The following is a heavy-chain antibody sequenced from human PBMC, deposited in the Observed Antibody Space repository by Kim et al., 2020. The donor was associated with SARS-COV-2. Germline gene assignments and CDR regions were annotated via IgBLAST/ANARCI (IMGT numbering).Heavy chain of an antibody. J-gene: IGHJ6*02. V-gene: IGHV4-31*02. D-gene: IGHD1-26*01. Sequence: YTPSLKSRVTISVDTSKVQFSLKLSSVTAADTAVYYCARDLATGFYGMDVWGQGTTVTVSS. CDR3: ARDLATGFYGMDV.